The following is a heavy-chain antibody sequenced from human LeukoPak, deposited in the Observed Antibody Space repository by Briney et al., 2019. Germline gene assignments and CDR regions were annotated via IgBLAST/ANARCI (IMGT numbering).Heavy chain of an antibody. V-gene: IGHV1-18*01. CDR2: ISAYNGNT. J-gene: IGHJ4*02. Sequence: ASVKVSRKASGYTFTSYGISWVRQAPGQGLEWMGWISAYNGNTNYAQKLQGRVTMTTDTSTSTAYMELRSLRSDDTAVYYCATQYCSSTSCYPYWVDYWGQGTLVTVSS. CDR1: GYTFTSYG. D-gene: IGHD2-2*01. CDR3: ATQYCSSTSCYPYWVDY.